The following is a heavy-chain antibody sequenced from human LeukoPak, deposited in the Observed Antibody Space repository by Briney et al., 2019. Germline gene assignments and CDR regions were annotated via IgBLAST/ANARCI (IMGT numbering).Heavy chain of an antibody. CDR2: MNPNSGNT. Sequence: ASVKVSCKASGYTFTSYDINWVRQATGQGLEWMGWMNPNSGNTGYAQKFQGRVTITGNTSISTAYMELSSLRSEDTAVYYCAGAFSGWCGFDYWGQGTLVTVSS. V-gene: IGHV1-8*03. CDR1: GYTFTSYD. D-gene: IGHD6-19*01. J-gene: IGHJ4*02. CDR3: AGAFSGWCGFDY.